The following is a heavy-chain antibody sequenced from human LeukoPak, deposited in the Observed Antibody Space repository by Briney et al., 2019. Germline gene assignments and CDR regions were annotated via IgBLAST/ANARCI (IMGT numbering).Heavy chain of an antibody. V-gene: IGHV3-23*01. CDR2: ISGSGGST. D-gene: IGHD3-22*01. CDR3: AKDPHYDSSGYSFDP. J-gene: IGHJ5*02. Sequence: PGGSLRLSRAASGFTFSSYAMSWVRQAPGKGLEWVSAISGSGGSTYYADSVKGRFTISRDNSKNTLYLQMNSLRAEDTAVYYCAKDPHYDSSGYSFDPWGQGTLVTVSS. CDR1: GFTFSSYA.